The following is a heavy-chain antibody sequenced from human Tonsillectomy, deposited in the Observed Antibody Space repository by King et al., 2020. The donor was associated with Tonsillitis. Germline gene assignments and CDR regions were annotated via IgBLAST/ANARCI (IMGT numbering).Heavy chain of an antibody. Sequence: VQLVESGGGVVQPGRSLRLSCAASGFTFSSYAMHWVRQAPGKGVGWVAVISYEGSNKYYADSVKGRFTIARDNSKNTLYLQMNSLRTEDTAVYFCAGEQWLVPSPFDYWGQGTLVTVSS. CDR2: ISYEGSNK. V-gene: IGHV3-30*01. J-gene: IGHJ4*02. D-gene: IGHD6-19*01. CDR1: GFTFSSYA. CDR3: AGEQWLVPSPFDY.